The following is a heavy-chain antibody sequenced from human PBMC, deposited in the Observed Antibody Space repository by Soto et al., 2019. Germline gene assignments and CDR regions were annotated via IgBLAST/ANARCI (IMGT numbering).Heavy chain of an antibody. D-gene: IGHD2-2*01. J-gene: IGHJ4*02. CDR1: GFTSSSNS. CDR2: IRQDGSEK. V-gene: IGHV3-7*04. Sequence: GGSLRLSCVGSGFTSSSNSMTWVRQAPGKGVGWVGNIRQDGSEKSYVGSVKGRFTISRDNAKNSLYLQMNSLRAEDTAVYYCAREIVVARGASYFDYWGPGTLVTVSS. CDR3: AREIVVARGASYFDY.